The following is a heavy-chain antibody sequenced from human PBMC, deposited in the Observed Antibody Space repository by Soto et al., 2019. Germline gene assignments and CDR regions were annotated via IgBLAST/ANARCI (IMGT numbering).Heavy chain of an antibody. CDR3: AGRPEIHPR. V-gene: IGHV4-4*02. CDR1: GGSTSSSDW. CDR2: IHRDGVT. J-gene: IGHJ4*02. D-gene: IGHD1-26*01. Sequence: QVHLQESCPGLVKPSETLSLTCAISGGSTSSSDWWTWVRQPPGEGLEWIGEIHRDGVTNYNSSLKSRLTISLDQSRNQFSLSLTSVTAADAAVYFCAGRPEIHPRWGQGILVPVSS.